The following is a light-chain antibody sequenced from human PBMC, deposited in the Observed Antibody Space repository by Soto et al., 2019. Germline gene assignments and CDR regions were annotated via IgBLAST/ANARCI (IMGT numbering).Light chain of an antibody. CDR3: QHYNNYPWT. CDR1: QSISNW. Sequence: DIPGTKFPIKLTDSLANRATITCRASQSISNWLAWYQQKPGKAPKFLMYRASILESGVPSRFSGNGSGTEFTLTISSLQPDDFATYFCQHYNNYPWTFGQGTKVDIK. V-gene: IGKV1-5*03. CDR2: RAS. J-gene: IGKJ1*01.